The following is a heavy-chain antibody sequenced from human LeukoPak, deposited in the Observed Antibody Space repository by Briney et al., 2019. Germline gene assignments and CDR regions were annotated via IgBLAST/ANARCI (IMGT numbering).Heavy chain of an antibody. CDR3: AKETQFGGVIVTNFDY. D-gene: IGHD3-16*02. CDR2: ISGSGRSA. Sequence: GGSLRLSCAACGFTFSSYAIRWVRQAPGKGLEWVSAISGSGRSAYFAGSVEGRFTISRDNSKNMLYLQMNSLRAEDTAVYSCAKETQFGGVIVTNFDYWGQGTLVTVSS. V-gene: IGHV3-23*01. CDR1: GFTFSSYA. J-gene: IGHJ4*02.